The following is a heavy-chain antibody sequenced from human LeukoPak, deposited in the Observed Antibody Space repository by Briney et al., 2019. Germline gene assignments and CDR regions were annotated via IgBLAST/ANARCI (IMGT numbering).Heavy chain of an antibody. D-gene: IGHD3-3*01. V-gene: IGHV3-74*01. J-gene: IGHJ4*02. CDR2: IKGDGIST. Sequence: GGSLRLSCAASGFDFSSNWMHWVRHAPGQGLGWVSRIKGDGISTNYADSVKGRFTISRDIAKNTLYLQMNSLRAEDTGVYYCAKDHYWSIDYWGRGTLVTVS. CDR3: AKDHYWSIDY. CDR1: GFDFSSNW.